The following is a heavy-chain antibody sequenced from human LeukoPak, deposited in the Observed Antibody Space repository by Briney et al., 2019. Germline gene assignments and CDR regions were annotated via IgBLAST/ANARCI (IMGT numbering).Heavy chain of an antibody. V-gene: IGHV5-51*01. D-gene: IGHD3-22*01. CDR3: ARRRTDYYDSSGYWDY. CDR1: GYSFTSYW. J-gene: IGHJ4*02. Sequence: GESLKISCKGSGYSFTSYWIGWVRQMPGKGLEWMGIIYPGDSDTRYSPSFQGQVTILADKSISTAYLQWSSLKASDTAMYYCARRRTDYYDSSGYWDYWGQGTLVTVSS. CDR2: IYPGDSDT.